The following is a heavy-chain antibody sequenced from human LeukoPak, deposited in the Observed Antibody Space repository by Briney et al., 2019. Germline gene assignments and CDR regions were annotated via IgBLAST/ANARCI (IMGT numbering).Heavy chain of an antibody. J-gene: IGHJ4*02. D-gene: IGHD1-1*01. CDR1: GFTFSSHA. CDR3: ANEVRPNDY. Sequence: GGSLRLSCVASGFTFSSHAMCWVHQAPGKGLEWVASIDISGGSTYYEDSVQGRFTISRDNSKNTLYLEMNSLRVEDTALYYCANEVRPNDYWGQGTLVTVSS. V-gene: IGHV3-23*01. CDR2: IDISGGST.